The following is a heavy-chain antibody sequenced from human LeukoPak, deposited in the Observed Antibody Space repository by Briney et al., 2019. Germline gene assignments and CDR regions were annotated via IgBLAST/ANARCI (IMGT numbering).Heavy chain of an antibody. CDR3: AKGSGYYYYYFDY. J-gene: IGHJ4*02. CDR1: GLTFSSYG. D-gene: IGHD3-22*01. CDR2: IWYDGSNK. Sequence: GGSLRLSCAASGLTFSSYGMHWVRQAPGKGLEWVALIWYDGSNKYYADSVKGRFTISRDNSKNTLYPQMNSLRAEDTAVYYCAKGSGYYYYYFDYWGQGTLVTVSS. V-gene: IGHV3-33*06.